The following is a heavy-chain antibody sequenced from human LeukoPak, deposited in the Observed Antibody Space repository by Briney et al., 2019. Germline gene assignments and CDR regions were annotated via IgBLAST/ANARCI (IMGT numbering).Heavy chain of an antibody. CDR1: GFTFSSYG. V-gene: IGHV3-20*04. J-gene: IGHJ4*02. CDR3: AKDISGSYPYYFDY. CDR2: INWNGGST. Sequence: GGSLRLSCAASGFTFSSYGMHWVRQAPGKGLEWVSDINWNGGSTGYTDSVKGRFTISRDNAKQSLYLQMNSLRAEDTALYYCAKDISGSYPYYFDYWGQGTLVTVSS. D-gene: IGHD1-26*01.